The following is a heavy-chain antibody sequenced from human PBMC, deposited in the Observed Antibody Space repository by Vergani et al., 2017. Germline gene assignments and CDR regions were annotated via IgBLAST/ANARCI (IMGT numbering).Heavy chain of an antibody. V-gene: IGHV3-9*01. Sequence: EVQLLESGGGLAQPGGSLRLSCEASGITFWKFGMHWVRQGPGKGLEWVSGISWNSGAVDYADSVRGRFTISRDNAKNSLYLEMNSLRVEDTAVYFCARSLVAGKGGYWGQGTRVAVSS. D-gene: IGHD6-19*01. CDR3: ARSLVAGKGGY. J-gene: IGHJ4*02. CDR2: ISWNSGAV. CDR1: GITFWKFG.